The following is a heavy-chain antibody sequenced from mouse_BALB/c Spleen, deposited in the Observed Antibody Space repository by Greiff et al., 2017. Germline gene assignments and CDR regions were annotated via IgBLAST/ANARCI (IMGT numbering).Heavy chain of an antibody. J-gene: IGHJ3*01. CDR3: AHSSGFDRCSY. Sequence: VQLKQSGPGLVKPSQSLSLTCTVTGYSITSDYAWNWIRQFPGNKLEWMGYISYSGSTSYNPSLKSRISITRDTSKNQFFLQLNSVTTEDTDTYNCAHSSGFDRCSYRGAGTLVSVSA. CDR1: GYSITSDYA. D-gene: IGHD2-2*01. V-gene: IGHV3-2*02. CDR2: ISYSGST.